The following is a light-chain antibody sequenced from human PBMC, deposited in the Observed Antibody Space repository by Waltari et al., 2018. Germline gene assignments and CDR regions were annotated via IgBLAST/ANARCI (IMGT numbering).Light chain of an antibody. CDR3: QHYVRLPAT. CDR1: QSVRGS. Sequence: EIVLTQSPGTLSLSPGVRATLPCRPSQSVRGSLAWYQQKAGQAPRLLIYGASSRATGIPDRFSGSGSGTDFSLTISRLEPEDFAVYYCQHYVRLPATFGQGTKVEI. CDR2: GAS. V-gene: IGKV3-20*01. J-gene: IGKJ1*01.